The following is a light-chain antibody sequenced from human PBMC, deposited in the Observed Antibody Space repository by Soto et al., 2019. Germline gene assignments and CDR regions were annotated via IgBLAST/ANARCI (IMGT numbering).Light chain of an antibody. Sequence: QSAMSEPASVSGSPGHSITISCTGTSSDVGSYNLVSWYQQHPGKAPKVIIYEGRKRPSGVSNRFSGSKSGNTASLAISGLQAEEEAHYYCCSFAGSTPFVFGTGTKVTVL. CDR1: SSDVGSYNL. J-gene: IGLJ1*01. V-gene: IGLV2-23*01. CDR2: EGR. CDR3: CSFAGSTPFV.